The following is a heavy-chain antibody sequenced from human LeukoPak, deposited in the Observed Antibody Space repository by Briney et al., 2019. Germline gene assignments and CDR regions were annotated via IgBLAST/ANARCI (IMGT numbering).Heavy chain of an antibody. J-gene: IGHJ4*02. CDR3: TTGPGNSGY. D-gene: IGHD4-23*01. CDR2: IKSKNVGETT. Sequence: GGSPRFSCVVSGLSFDNAWMSWVRQAPGKGLEWVGRIKSKNVGETTEYAAPVQGRFTISRDDSRNTVYLQMSSLKTEDTGVYYCTTGPGNSGYWGQGTLVTVSS. V-gene: IGHV3-15*01. CDR1: GLSFDNAW.